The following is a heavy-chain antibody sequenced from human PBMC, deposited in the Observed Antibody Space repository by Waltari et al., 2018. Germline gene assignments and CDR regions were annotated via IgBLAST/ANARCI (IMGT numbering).Heavy chain of an antibody. D-gene: IGHD3-22*01. CDR1: GYTFTGYY. V-gene: IGHV1-2*06. J-gene: IGHJ4*02. Sequence: QVQLVQSGAEVKKPGASVKVSCKASGYTFTGYYMHWVRQARGQGLEWMGRINPNSGGTNYEQKFQGRVTMNRDTSISTAYMELSRLRSDDTAVYYCASTYLDSSGYYYFDYWGQGTLVTVSS. CDR3: ASTYLDSSGYYYFDY. CDR2: INPNSGGT.